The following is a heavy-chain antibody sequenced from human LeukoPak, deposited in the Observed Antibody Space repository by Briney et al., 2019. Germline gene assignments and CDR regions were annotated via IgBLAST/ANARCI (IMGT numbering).Heavy chain of an antibody. D-gene: IGHD3-22*01. CDR1: GGSFSSGSYY. CDR2: IYYRGST. Sequence: PSETLSLTCTVSGGSFSSGSYYWSWIRQPPGKRLEWIGYIYYRGSTNYNPSLKSRVTISVDTSKNQFSLKLSSVTAADTAVYYCARVPTYYYDSSGYYYFDYWGQGTLVTVSS. J-gene: IGHJ4*02. CDR3: ARVPTYYYDSSGYYYFDY. V-gene: IGHV4-61*01.